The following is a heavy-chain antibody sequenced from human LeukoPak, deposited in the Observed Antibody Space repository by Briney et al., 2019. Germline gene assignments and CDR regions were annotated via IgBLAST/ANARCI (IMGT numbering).Heavy chain of an antibody. CDR3: ASGPDFWSGYSYYYMDV. CDR2: IYTSGST. Sequence: SETLSLTCTVSGGSISSYYWSWIRQPAGKGLEWIGRIYTSGSTSYNPSLKSRVTMSLDTSKNQFSLKMSSVTAADTDVYYCASGPDFWSGYSYYYMDVWGKGTTVTVSS. J-gene: IGHJ6*03. V-gene: IGHV4-4*07. D-gene: IGHD3-3*01. CDR1: GGSISSYY.